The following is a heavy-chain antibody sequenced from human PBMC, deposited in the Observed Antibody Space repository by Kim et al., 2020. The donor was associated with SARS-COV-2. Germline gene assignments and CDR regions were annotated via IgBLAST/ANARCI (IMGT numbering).Heavy chain of an antibody. CDR1: GGSISSYY. D-gene: IGHD5-18*01. Sequence: SETLSLTCTVSGGSISSYYWSWIRQPPGKGLEWIGYIYYSGSTNYNPSLKSRVTISVDTSKNQFSLKLSSVTAADTAVYYCARHWGYSYGPTGTPYYFDYWGQGTLVTVSS. CDR3: ARHWGYSYGPTGTPYYFDY. J-gene: IGHJ4*02. V-gene: IGHV4-59*08. CDR2: IYYSGST.